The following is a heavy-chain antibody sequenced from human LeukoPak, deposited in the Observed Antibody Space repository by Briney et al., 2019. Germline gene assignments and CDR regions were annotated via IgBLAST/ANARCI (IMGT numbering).Heavy chain of an antibody. Sequence: SETLSLTCAVYGGSFSGYYWSWTRQPPGKGLEWIGEIKHSGSTNYNPSLKSRVTISVDTSKNQFSLKLSSVTAADTAVYYCASISYYDSSGYQGYWGQGTLVTVSS. D-gene: IGHD3-22*01. CDR1: GGSFSGYY. V-gene: IGHV4-34*01. J-gene: IGHJ4*02. CDR3: ASISYYDSSGYQGY. CDR2: IKHSGST.